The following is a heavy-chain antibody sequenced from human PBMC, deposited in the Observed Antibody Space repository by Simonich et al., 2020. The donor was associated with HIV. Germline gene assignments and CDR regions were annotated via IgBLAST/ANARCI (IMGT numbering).Heavy chain of an antibody. V-gene: IGHV4-34*01. Sequence: QVQVQESGPGLVKPSETLSLTCAVYGGSFSGYYWTWIRQPPGKGLEWMGEINHSGSTDYNPSLKSRVTISVDTSKNQFSLKLSSVTAADTAVYYCARRTGYDLDYWGQGTLVTVSS. CDR2: INHSGST. D-gene: IGHD5-12*01. CDR3: ARRTGYDLDY. CDR1: GGSFSGYY. J-gene: IGHJ4*02.